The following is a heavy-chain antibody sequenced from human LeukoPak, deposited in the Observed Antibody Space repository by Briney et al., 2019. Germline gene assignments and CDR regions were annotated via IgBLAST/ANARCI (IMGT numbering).Heavy chain of an antibody. D-gene: IGHD3-22*01. J-gene: IGHJ6*02. CDR1: GYSISSGYY. Sequence: KPSETLSLTCTVSGYSISSGYYWGWIRQPPGKGLEWIGSIYHSGSTYYNPSLKSRVTISVGTSKNQFSLKLSSVTAADTAVYYCARDPGYYYDSSGYYAFSWDVWGQGTTVTVSS. CDR2: IYHSGST. V-gene: IGHV4-38-2*02. CDR3: ARDPGYYYDSSGYYAFSWDV.